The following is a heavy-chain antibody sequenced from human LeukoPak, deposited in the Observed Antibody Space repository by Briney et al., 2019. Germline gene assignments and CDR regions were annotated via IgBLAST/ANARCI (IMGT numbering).Heavy chain of an antibody. Sequence: SETLSLTCTVSAGSISSGDYYLSWIRQPPGKGLEWIGYIYYSGSTYYNPSLKSRLTISRDTSKNQFSLKLSSVTAADTAVYYCARRYCSGGNCYPFDYWGQGTLVTVSS. CDR1: AGSISSGDYY. D-gene: IGHD2-15*01. CDR3: ARRYCSGGNCYPFDY. CDR2: IYYSGST. J-gene: IGHJ4*02. V-gene: IGHV4-30-4*01.